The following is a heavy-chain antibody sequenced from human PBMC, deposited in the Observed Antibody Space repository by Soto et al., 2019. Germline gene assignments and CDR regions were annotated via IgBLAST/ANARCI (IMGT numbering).Heavy chain of an antibody. CDR2: IYPGDSDT. V-gene: IGHV5-51*01. CDR3: ACASPSYYDFWSGYFSPIKSFDY. D-gene: IGHD3-3*01. CDR1: GYSFTSYW. Sequence: GESLKISCKGSGYSFTSYWIGWVRQMPGKGLEWMGIIYPGDSDTRYSPSFQGQVTISADKSISTAYLQWSSLKASDTAMYYCACASPSYYDFWSGYFSPIKSFDYWGQGTLVTVSS. J-gene: IGHJ4*02.